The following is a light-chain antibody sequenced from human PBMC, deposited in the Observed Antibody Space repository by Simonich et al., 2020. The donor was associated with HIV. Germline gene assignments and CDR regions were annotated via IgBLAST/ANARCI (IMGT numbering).Light chain of an antibody. V-gene: IGKV3-15*01. J-gene: IGKJ4*01. CDR2: GTS. Sequence: EIVMTQSPGTLSVSPGERTTLSCRASQSVRSNVAWYQQKPGQAPRLLIYGTSTRATGIPSRFRGSGSGTDFTLTISSMESEDFAVYYCQQRSNWPLTFGGGTKVEIK. CDR3: QQRSNWPLT. CDR1: QSVRSN.